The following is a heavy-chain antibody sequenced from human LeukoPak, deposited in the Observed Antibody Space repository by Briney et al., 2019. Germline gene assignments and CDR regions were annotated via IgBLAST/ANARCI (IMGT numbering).Heavy chain of an antibody. D-gene: IGHD1-20*01. CDR1: GFTFSSYS. CDR3: ARGPYNWNDGLDY. Sequence: PGGSLRLSCAASGFTFSSYSMNWVRQAPGKGLEWVSYISSSSSTIYYADSVKGRFTISRDNAKNSLYLQMNSLRAEDTAVYYCARGPYNWNDGLDYWGQGTLVTVSS. J-gene: IGHJ4*02. CDR2: ISSSSSTI. V-gene: IGHV3-48*01.